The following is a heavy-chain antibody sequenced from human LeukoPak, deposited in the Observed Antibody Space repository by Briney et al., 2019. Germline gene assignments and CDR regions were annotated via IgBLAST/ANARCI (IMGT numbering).Heavy chain of an antibody. Sequence: ASVKVSCKASGYTLTSYDINWVRQATGQGLEWMGWMNPNSGNTGYAQKFQGRVTMTRNTSISTAYMELSSLRSEDTAVYYCARIKTGRYFDWLTAGQYGMDVWGQGTTVTVSS. CDR1: GYTLTSYD. D-gene: IGHD3-9*01. CDR2: MNPNSGNT. J-gene: IGHJ6*02. V-gene: IGHV1-8*01. CDR3: ARIKTGRYFDWLTAGQYGMDV.